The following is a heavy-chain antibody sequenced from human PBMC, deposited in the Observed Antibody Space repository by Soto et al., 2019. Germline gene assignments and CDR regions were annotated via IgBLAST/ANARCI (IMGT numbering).Heavy chain of an antibody. Sequence: QVKLQQWGAGLLKPSETLSLTCAVYGGSFSGYYWSWIRQPPGKGLEWIGEINHSGSTNYNTSLKGRVTLSVDTSKNQLSLKLSSVTAAETAVYYCARGSYSSSWNPRWGQGTLVTVSS. CDR3: ARGSYSSSWNPR. CDR1: GGSFSGYY. D-gene: IGHD6-13*01. J-gene: IGHJ4*02. CDR2: INHSGST. V-gene: IGHV4-34*01.